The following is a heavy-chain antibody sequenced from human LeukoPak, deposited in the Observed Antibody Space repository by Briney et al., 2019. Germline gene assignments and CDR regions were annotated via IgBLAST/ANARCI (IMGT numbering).Heavy chain of an antibody. Sequence: PGGSLRLSCAASGFTFSSYAMNWVRQAPGKGLEWVSGISGSGGSTYCADSVKGRFTISRDNSKNTLYLQMNSLRAEDTAVYYCAKEWGKSPSCLDYGGRGTLVTAS. CDR1: GFTFSSYA. J-gene: IGHJ4*02. CDR2: ISGSGGST. D-gene: IGHD2-2*01. V-gene: IGHV3-23*01. CDR3: AKEWGKSPSCLDY.